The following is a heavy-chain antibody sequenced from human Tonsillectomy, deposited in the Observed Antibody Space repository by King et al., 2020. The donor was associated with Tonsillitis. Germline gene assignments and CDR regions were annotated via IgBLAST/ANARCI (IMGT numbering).Heavy chain of an antibody. CDR1: GGSISSSSYY. V-gene: IGHV4-39*01. Sequence: QLQESGPGLVKPSETLSLTCTVSGGSISSSSYYWGWIRQPPGKGLERIGSIYYSGSTYYNPSLKSRVTISVDTAKNQFSLKLSSVTAADTAVDYCASLHEWTGGDGDKDYWGQGTLVTVSS. D-gene: IGHD5-24*01. CDR2: IYYSGST. J-gene: IGHJ4*02. CDR3: ASLHEWTGGDGDKDY.